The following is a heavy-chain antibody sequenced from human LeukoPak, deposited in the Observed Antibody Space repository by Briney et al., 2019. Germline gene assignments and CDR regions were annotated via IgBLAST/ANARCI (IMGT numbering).Heavy chain of an antibody. CDR3: ASGTTVTTSFDY. CDR1: GYTFTGYY. V-gene: IGHV1-18*04. J-gene: IGHJ4*02. Sequence: ASVKVSCKASGYTFTGYYMHWVRLAPGQGLEWMGWISAYNGNTNYAQKLQGRVTMTTDTSTSTAYMELRSLRSDDTAVYYCASGTTVTTSFDYWGQGTLVTVSS. D-gene: IGHD4-17*01. CDR2: ISAYNGNT.